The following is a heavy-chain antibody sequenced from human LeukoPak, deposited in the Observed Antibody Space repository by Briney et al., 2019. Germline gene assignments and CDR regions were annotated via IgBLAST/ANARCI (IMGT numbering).Heavy chain of an antibody. D-gene: IGHD2/OR15-2a*01. CDR2: ISGSGVST. V-gene: IGHV3-23*01. CDR3: ARDWFHATDY. J-gene: IGHJ4*02. CDR1: GFTFRTSG. Sequence: GGTLRLSCAASGFTFRTSGMSWVRQAPGKGLEWVSAISGSGVSTYYADSVKGRFTISRDNSKNTLYLQMNSLRAEDTAVYYCARDWFHATDYWGQGTLVTVSS.